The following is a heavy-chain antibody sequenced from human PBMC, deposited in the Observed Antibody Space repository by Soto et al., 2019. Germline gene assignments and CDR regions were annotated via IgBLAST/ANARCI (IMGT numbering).Heavy chain of an antibody. J-gene: IGHJ6*02. CDR2: IIPIFGTA. D-gene: IGHD1-1*01. CDR1: GGTFNRYT. V-gene: IGHV1-69*01. CDR3: ALWGFRDGNNSKYNYSGMDV. Sequence: VQLVQYGAEVKKPGSSVKLSCKASGGTFNRYTISWVRQAPGQGLGWMGGIIPIFGTANYAQKFQGRVAIIADESTSAAYMELRSMRSEDTAVYYCALWGFRDGNNSKYNYSGMDVWGQGTTVTVSS.